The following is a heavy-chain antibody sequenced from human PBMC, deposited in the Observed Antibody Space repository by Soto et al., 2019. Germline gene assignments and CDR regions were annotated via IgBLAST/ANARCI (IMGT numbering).Heavy chain of an antibody. D-gene: IGHD3-22*01. CDR1: GFTFSSYS. V-gene: IGHV3-21*01. CDR3: ARDQLDITMIVVVTVDALDI. CDR2: ISSSSSYI. Sequence: GGSLRLSCAASGFTFSSYSMNWVRQAPGKGLEWVSSISSSSSYIYYADSVKGRFTISRDNAKNSLYLQMNSLRAEDTAVYYCARDQLDITMIVVVTVDALDIWGQGTMVTVSS. J-gene: IGHJ3*02.